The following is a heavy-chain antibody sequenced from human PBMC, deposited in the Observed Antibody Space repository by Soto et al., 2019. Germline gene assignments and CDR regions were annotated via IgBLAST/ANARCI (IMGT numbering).Heavy chain of an antibody. D-gene: IGHD2-15*01. CDR2: ISGSGGST. J-gene: IGHJ4*02. V-gene: IGHV3-23*01. CDR1: GFTFSTYA. Sequence: EVQLLESGGGLVQPGGSLRLSCAASGFTFSTYAMSWVRQAPGKGLEWASAISGSGGSTFYADSVKGRFTISRDNSKNTLYLQMNSLRAEDTAVYYCAKEKEADCSGGSCYPIDYWGQGTLVTVSS. CDR3: AKEKEADCSGGSCYPIDY.